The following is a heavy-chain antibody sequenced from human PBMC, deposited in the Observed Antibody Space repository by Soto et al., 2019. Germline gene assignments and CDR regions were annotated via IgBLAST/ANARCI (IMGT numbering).Heavy chain of an antibody. CDR3: ARDRYLVIASYGMDV. V-gene: IGHV3-21*01. CDR1: GFTFSSYS. J-gene: IGHJ6*02. CDR2: ISSSSSYI. D-gene: IGHD2-2*02. Sequence: RRLSCAASGFTFSSYSMNWVRQAPGKGLEWVSSISSSSSYIYYADSVKGRFTISRDNAKNSLYLQMNSLRAEDTAVYYCARDRYLVIASYGMDVWGQGTTVTVSS.